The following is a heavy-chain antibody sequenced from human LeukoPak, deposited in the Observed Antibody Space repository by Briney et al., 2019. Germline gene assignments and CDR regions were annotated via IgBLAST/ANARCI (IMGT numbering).Heavy chain of an antibody. CDR3: ARDQGLAHYYYYYGMDV. V-gene: IGHV4-59*01. J-gene: IGHJ6*02. Sequence: PSETLSLTCTVSGGSISSYYWSWIRQPPGKGLEWIGYIYYSGSTNYNPSLKSRVTISVDTSKNQFSLKLSSVTAADTAMYYCARDQGLAHYYYYYGMDVWGQGTTVTVSS. CDR2: IYYSGST. CDR1: GGSISSYY.